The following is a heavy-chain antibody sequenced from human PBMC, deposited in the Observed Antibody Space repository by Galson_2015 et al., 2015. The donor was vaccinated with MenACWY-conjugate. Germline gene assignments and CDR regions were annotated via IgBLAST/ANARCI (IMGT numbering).Heavy chain of an antibody. CDR3: ATSRAFDY. J-gene: IGHJ4*02. CDR2: IKQDGSEK. CDR1: GFTFSSYW. V-gene: IGHV3-7*03. Sequence: SLRLSCAASGFTFSSYWMNWVRQAPGKGLEWVANIKQDGSEKHYVDSVKGQFTISRDNAKNSLFLQMNSLSADDTAVYFCATSRAFDYWGQGTLVTVSS.